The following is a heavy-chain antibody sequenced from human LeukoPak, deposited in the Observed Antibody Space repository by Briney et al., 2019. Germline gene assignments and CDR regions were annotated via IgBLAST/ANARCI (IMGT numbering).Heavy chain of an antibody. Sequence: GASVKVSCKASGYKFTFNGISWVRQAPGQGLEWMGWISAYNGNTNYAQKFQGRITMTTDSSTSTAYMELRSLRSDDTAVYYCASDDGSSWYRHPALAYWGLGTLVTVSS. CDR3: ASDDGSSWYRHPALAY. D-gene: IGHD2-2*01. V-gene: IGHV1-18*01. J-gene: IGHJ4*02. CDR2: ISAYNGNT. CDR1: GYKFTFNG.